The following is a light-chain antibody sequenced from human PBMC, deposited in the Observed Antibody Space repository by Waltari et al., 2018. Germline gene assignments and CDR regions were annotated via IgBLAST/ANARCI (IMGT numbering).Light chain of an antibody. Sequence: QSALTQPASVSGSPGPSITLSCTGTSSDIGSYKYLSWYQQPPCKAPKLMIYEVTNRPSGVSNRFSGSKSGNTASLTISGLQGEDEADYYCSAYTSTAALVFGTATKVTVL. J-gene: IGLJ1*01. CDR1: SSDIGSYKY. V-gene: IGLV2-14*01. CDR2: EVT. CDR3: SAYTSTAALV.